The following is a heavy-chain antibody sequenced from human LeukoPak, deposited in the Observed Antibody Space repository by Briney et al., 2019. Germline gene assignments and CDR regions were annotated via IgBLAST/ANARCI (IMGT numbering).Heavy chain of an antibody. CDR1: GGSISSGSYY. V-gene: IGHV4-61*02. J-gene: IGHJ4*02. D-gene: IGHD6-19*01. Sequence: SETLSLTCTVSGGSISSGSYYWNWIRQPAGKGLEWIGRIYSSGSTNYNPSLKSRVTMSVDTSKNQFSLKLSSVTAADTAVYYCARKTVAGTRPKGIFDYWGQGTLVTVSS. CDR2: IYSSGST. CDR3: ARKTVAGTRPKGIFDY.